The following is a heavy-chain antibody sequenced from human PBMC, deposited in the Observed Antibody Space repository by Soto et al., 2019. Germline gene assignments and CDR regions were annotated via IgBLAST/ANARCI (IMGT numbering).Heavy chain of an antibody. CDR3: ARSIVVVTALDY. Sequence: ASVKVSCKVSGYTLTELSMHWVRQAPGKGLEWMGGFDPEDGETIYAQKFQGRVTMTEDTSASTAYMELSSQRSEDTAVYYCARSIVVVTALDYWGQGTLVTVSS. CDR2: FDPEDGET. J-gene: IGHJ4*02. CDR1: GYTLTELS. V-gene: IGHV1-24*01. D-gene: IGHD2-21*02.